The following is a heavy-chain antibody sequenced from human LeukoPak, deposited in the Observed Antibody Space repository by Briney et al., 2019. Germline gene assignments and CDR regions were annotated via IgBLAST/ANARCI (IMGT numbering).Heavy chain of an antibody. CDR2: IKQDGREI. V-gene: IGHV3-7*01. CDR3: AKGARVWSGYCLFDY. Sequence: GGSLRLSCAASGFTFRNYWMSWVRQAPGKGLEWVANIKQDGREIHYVDSVKGRFTISRDNARNSLYLQMNSLRVEDTAVYYCAKGARVWSGYCLFDYWGQGTLVTVSS. J-gene: IGHJ4*02. D-gene: IGHD3-3*01. CDR1: GFTFRNYW.